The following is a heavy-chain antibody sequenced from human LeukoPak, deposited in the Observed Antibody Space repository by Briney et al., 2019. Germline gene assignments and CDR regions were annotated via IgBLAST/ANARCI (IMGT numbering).Heavy chain of an antibody. V-gene: IGHV1-18*01. J-gene: IGHJ4*02. D-gene: IGHD6-19*01. CDR2: ISAYNGNT. CDR1: GYTFTSYG. CDR3: ARDPKYSSTPWGDY. Sequence: ASVKVSCKASGYTFTSYGISWVRQAAGQGLEWTGWISAYNGNTNYAQKLQGRVTMTTDTSTSTAYMELRSLRSDDTAVYYCARDPKYSSTPWGDYWGQGTLVTVSS.